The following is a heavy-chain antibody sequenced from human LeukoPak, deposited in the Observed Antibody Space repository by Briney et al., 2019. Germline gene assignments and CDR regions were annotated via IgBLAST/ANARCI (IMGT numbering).Heavy chain of an antibody. CDR2: ISGSDGTT. V-gene: IGHV3-23*01. CDR1: GFTFSSYA. J-gene: IGHJ4*02. Sequence: GGSLRLSCAASGFTFSSYAMTWVRQAPGKGLEWVSAISGSDGTTYYADSVKGRFTISRDNSKNTLYLQMNSLRAEDTAVYYCAKDPYYYDSSGYFRGGFDYWGQGTLVTVSS. CDR3: AKDPYYYDSSGYFRGGFDY. D-gene: IGHD3-22*01.